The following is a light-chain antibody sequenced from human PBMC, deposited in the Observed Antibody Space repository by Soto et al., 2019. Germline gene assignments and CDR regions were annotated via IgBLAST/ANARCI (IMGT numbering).Light chain of an antibody. CDR1: SSDVGGYNY. CDR3: GAWDDSLNVYV. Sequence: QSVLTQPASVSGSPGQSITISCTGTSSDVGGYNYVSWYQQQSGKAPKLMIHEVSNRPSGVSNRFSGSKSGNTASLTISGLQAEDEADYYCGAWDDSLNVYVFGSGTKLTVL. CDR2: EVS. V-gene: IGLV2-14*01. J-gene: IGLJ1*01.